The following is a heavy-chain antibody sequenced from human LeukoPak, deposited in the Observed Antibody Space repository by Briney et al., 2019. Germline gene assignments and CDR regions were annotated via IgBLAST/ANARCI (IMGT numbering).Heavy chain of an antibody. D-gene: IGHD3-3*01. V-gene: IGHV3-9*01. Sequence: PGGSLRLSCAASGFTFDDYAMHWVRQAPGKGLEWVSGISWNSGSIGYADSVKGRFTISRDNAKNSLYLQMNSLRAEDTALYYCAKDMAGGFWSGYYDYWGQGTLVTVSS. CDR2: ISWNSGSI. CDR1: GFTFDDYA. J-gene: IGHJ4*02. CDR3: AKDMAGGFWSGYYDY.